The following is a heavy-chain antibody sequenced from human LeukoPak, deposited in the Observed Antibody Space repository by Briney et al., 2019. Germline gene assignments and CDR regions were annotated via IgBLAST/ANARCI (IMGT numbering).Heavy chain of an antibody. V-gene: IGHV3-21*01. Sequence: PGGSLRLSCAASGFTFSSYSMNWVRQAPGKGLEWVSSISGSNSYIYYPDSMKGRFTISRDNAKNSLYLQMNSLRAEDTAVYYCARDRLLEDRDYSSYYYMDVWGKGTTVTVSS. J-gene: IGHJ6*03. CDR2: ISGSNSYI. CDR1: GFTFSSYS. D-gene: IGHD1-1*01. CDR3: ARDRLLEDRDYSSYYYMDV.